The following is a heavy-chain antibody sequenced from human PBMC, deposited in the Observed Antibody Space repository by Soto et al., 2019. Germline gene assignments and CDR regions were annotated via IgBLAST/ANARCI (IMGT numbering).Heavy chain of an antibody. CDR3: AKDSPFELLLGWFDP. CDR2: ISGSGGST. Sequence: GGSLRLSCAASGFTFSSYAMSWFRQAPGKGLEWVSAISGSGGSTYYADSVKGRFTISRDNSKNTLYLQMNSLRAEDTAVYYCAKDSPFELLLGWFDPWGQGTLVTVSS. J-gene: IGHJ5*02. D-gene: IGHD1-26*01. V-gene: IGHV3-23*01. CDR1: GFTFSSYA.